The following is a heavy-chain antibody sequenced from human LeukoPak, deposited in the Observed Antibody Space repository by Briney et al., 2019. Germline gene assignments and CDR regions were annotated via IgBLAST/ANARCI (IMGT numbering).Heavy chain of an antibody. J-gene: IGHJ4*02. CDR2: IYYSGST. Sequence: SETLSLTCTVSGGSISSSSYYWGWIRQPPGKGLEWIGTIYYSGSTYYNPSLKSRVTISVDTSKNQFSLKLSSVTAADTAVYYCARDIPDILTGYPSGSYWGQGTLVTVSS. CDR1: GGSISSSSYY. CDR3: ARDIPDILTGYPSGSY. V-gene: IGHV4-39*07. D-gene: IGHD3-9*01.